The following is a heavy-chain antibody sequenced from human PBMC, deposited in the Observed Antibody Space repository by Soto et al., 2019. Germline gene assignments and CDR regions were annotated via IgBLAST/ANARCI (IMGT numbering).Heavy chain of an antibody. CDR1: GFTFSSYG. D-gene: IGHD6-13*01. J-gene: IGHJ4*02. CDR2: IWYDGSNK. Sequence: GESLKISCAASGFTFSSYGMHWVRQAPGKGLEWVAVIWYDGSNKYYADSVKGRFTISRDNSKNTLYLQMNSLRAEDTAVYYCARDSRVSGLFWGQGTLVTVSS. CDR3: ARDSRVSGLF. V-gene: IGHV3-33*01.